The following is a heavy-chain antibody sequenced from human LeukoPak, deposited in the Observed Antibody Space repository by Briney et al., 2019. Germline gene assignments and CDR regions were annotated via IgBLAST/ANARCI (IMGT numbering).Heavy chain of an antibody. CDR1: GYTFTSYG. CDR2: NSAYNGNT. V-gene: IGHV1-18*01. CDR3: ARDADGGPEGYFDY. Sequence: ASVKVSCKASGYTFTSYGISWVRQAPGQGLEWMGWNSAYNGNTNYAQKLQGRVTMTTDTSTSTAYMELRSLRSDDTAVYYCARDADGGPEGYFDYWGQGTLVTVSS. D-gene: IGHD4-23*01. J-gene: IGHJ4*02.